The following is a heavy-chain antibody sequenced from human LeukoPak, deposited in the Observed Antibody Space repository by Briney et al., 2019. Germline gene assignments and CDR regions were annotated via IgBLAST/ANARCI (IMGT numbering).Heavy chain of an antibody. Sequence: ASVTVSCTPSGYTFTDYYIHWVRQAPGQGLEGMGWINPNSGETNSAQKFQGRVTMTGETSISTAYMELRRVTSDDTAVYYCARDRDYSNTERGFDYWGQGTLVTVSS. V-gene: IGHV1-2*02. D-gene: IGHD4-11*01. CDR3: ARDRDYSNTERGFDY. J-gene: IGHJ4*02. CDR1: GYTFTDYY. CDR2: INPNSGET.